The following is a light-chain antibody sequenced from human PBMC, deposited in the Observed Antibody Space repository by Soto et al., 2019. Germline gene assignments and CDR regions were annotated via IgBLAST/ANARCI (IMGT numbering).Light chain of an antibody. CDR2: AAS. Sequence: EIVLTQSPGTLSLSPGERATLSCRTSQSVNSNYLAWYQQLPGQAPRLLIYAASSRATAIPDRFSGSGSGTDFTLTISRLEPEDFAVYYCQQYGGSPRTFGQGTKVEIK. CDR1: QSVNSNY. V-gene: IGKV3-20*01. CDR3: QQYGGSPRT. J-gene: IGKJ1*01.